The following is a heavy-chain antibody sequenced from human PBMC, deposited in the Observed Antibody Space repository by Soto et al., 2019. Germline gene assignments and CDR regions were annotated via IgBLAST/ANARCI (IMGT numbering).Heavy chain of an antibody. J-gene: IGHJ6*03. CDR3: ARQTVNYSYYYMDV. D-gene: IGHD3-22*01. CDR2: ISSSSSTI. Sequence: EVQLVESGGGLVQPGGSLRLSCAASGFTFSSYSMNWVRQAPGKGLEWVSYISSSSSTIYYADSVKGRFTISRDNAKNSLYLQMNSLRAEDTAVYYCARQTVNYSYYYMDVWGKGTTVTVSS. V-gene: IGHV3-48*01. CDR1: GFTFSSYS.